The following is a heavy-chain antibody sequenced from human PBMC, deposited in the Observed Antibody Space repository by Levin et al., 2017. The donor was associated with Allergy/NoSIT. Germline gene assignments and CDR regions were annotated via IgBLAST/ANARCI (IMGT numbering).Heavy chain of an antibody. CDR3: AREPMEKRGFGELEGLGFDP. D-gene: IGHD3-10*01. CDR1: GFTFSSYS. V-gene: IGHV3-48*01. Sequence: PGGSLRLSCAASGFTFSSYSMNWVRQAPGKGLEWVSYISSSSNTIYYAHSVRGRFTISRDNAKNSLYLQMNSLRAEDTAVYYCAREPMEKRGFGELEGLGFDPWGQGTLVTVSS. CDR2: ISSSSNTI. J-gene: IGHJ5*02.